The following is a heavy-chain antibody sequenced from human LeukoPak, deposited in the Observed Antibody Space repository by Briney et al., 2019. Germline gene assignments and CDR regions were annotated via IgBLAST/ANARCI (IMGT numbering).Heavy chain of an antibody. J-gene: IGHJ4*02. CDR1: GYSISSGYY. D-gene: IGHD5-18*01. V-gene: IGHV4-38-2*02. CDR3: ARDRTGRNTAQDDY. Sequence: KPSETLSLTCSVSGYSISSGYYWGWIRQPPGRGLGGIGSIYYTGSTLYHPSLKSRVSMSVDTSTNQFSLKLTSVTAADTAVYYCARDRTGRNTAQDDYWGQGTLVTVSS. CDR2: IYYTGST.